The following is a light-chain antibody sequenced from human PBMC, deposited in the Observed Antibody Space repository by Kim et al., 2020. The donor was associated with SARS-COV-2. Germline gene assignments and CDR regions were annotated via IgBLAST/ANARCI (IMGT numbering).Light chain of an antibody. CDR2: QDT. V-gene: IGLV3-1*01. J-gene: IGLJ3*02. Sequence: SYELTQPPSVSVSPGQTATIPCSGDKLKDRYVCWYRQKPGQSPVVVIYQDTKRPSGIPERFSGPNSGNTATLTISGTQAMDEADYYCQAWDNHIWVFGGG. CDR1: KLKDRY. CDR3: QAWDNHIWV.